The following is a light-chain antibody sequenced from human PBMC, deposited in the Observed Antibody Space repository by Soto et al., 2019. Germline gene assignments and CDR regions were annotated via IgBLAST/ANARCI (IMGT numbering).Light chain of an antibody. J-gene: IGKJ5*01. V-gene: IGKV3-15*01. CDR2: GAS. CDR1: QSVSTN. CDR3: QQYRIWPT. Sequence: EIVMTQSPATLSVSPGERATLSCRASQSVSTNLAWYQQNPGQAPRLLISGASTRATGIPARFSGSGSGTEFTLTISSLQSEDFAVYYCQQYRIWPTFGQGTRLEIK.